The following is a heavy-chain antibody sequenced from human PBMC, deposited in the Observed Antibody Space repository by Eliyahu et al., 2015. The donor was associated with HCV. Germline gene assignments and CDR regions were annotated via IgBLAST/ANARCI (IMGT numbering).Heavy chain of an antibody. CDR1: GGSISSNNW. J-gene: IGHJ4*02. CDR2: IQHSGST. D-gene: IGHD3-22*01. V-gene: IGHV4-4*02. CDR3: ASKGWRYYDSSGYAVFDY. Sequence: QVQLQESGPGLVKPSGTLSLTCAVSGGSISSNNWWGWVRQPPGKGLEWIGEIQHSGSTNYNPPLKSRVTILVDKPKNQLSLKLSSVTAADTALYYCASKGWRYYDSSGYAVFDYWGQGTPVTVSS.